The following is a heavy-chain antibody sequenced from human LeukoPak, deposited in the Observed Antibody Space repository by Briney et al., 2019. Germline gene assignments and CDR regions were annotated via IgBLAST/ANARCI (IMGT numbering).Heavy chain of an antibody. Sequence: SQTLSLTCTVSGGSISSGSYYWSWIRQPAGKGLEWIGRIYTSGSTNYNPSLKSRVTISVDTSKNQFSLKLSSVTAADTAVYYCAREPSYYYYGMDVWGRGTTVTVSS. CDR3: AREPSYYYYGMDV. CDR1: GGSISSGSYY. J-gene: IGHJ6*02. V-gene: IGHV4-61*02. CDR2: IYTSGST.